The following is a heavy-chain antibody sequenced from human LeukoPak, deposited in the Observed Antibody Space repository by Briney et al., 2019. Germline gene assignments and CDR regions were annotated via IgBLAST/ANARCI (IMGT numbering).Heavy chain of an antibody. V-gene: IGHV4-59*01. CDR3: ARDGYYGSGLDY. J-gene: IGHJ4*02. D-gene: IGHD3-10*01. Sequence: GSLRLSCAASGFTFSGYEMHWLRQPPGKGLEWIGYIYYSGTTNYNPSLKSRVTISLDTSKNQFSLKLSSVTAADTAVYYCARDGYYGSGLDYWGQGTLVTVSS. CDR2: IYYSGTT. CDR1: GFTFSGYE.